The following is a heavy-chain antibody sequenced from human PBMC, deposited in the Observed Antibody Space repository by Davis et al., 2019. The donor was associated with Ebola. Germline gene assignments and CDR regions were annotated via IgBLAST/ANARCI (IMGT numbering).Heavy chain of an antibody. Sequence: MPSETLSLTCTVSGDSITSKMWSWIRQSPGKGLEWIGYMYNTGGTTSYNPSLKSRATISADAPKNQFSLTLTSVTAADTALYYCARHRPSGWYPLDFWGQGTLVTVSS. CDR2: MYNTGGTT. CDR3: ARHRPSGWYPLDF. J-gene: IGHJ4*02. V-gene: IGHV4-59*08. CDR1: GDSITSKM. D-gene: IGHD6-19*01.